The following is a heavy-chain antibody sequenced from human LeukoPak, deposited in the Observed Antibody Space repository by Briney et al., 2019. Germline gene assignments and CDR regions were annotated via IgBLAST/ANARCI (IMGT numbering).Heavy chain of an antibody. CDR3: AKDRYSGGWPDY. V-gene: IGHV3-23*01. D-gene: IGHD6-19*01. Sequence: GGSLRLSCAASGFTFSSYAMSWVRQAPGKGLEWVSAISGSGGSTYYADSVKGRYTISRDNSKNTLFPQMNSLRAEDTAVYYCAKDRYSGGWPDYLGQGTLVTVSS. CDR2: ISGSGGST. CDR1: GFTFSSYA. J-gene: IGHJ4*02.